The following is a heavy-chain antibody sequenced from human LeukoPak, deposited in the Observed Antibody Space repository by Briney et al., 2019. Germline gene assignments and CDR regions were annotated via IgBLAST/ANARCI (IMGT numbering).Heavy chain of an antibody. CDR3: ARLPVHDYGGKGSKTTVKDYFDY. CDR2: IYYSGST. CDR1: GGSISSSSYY. Sequence: PSETLSLTCTVSGGSISSSSYYWGWIRQPPGKGLEWIGSIYYSGSTYYNPSLKSRVTISVDTSKNQFSLKLSSVTAADTAVYYCARLPVHDYGGKGSKTTVKDYFDYWGQGTLVTVSS. J-gene: IGHJ4*02. D-gene: IGHD4-23*01. V-gene: IGHV4-39*01.